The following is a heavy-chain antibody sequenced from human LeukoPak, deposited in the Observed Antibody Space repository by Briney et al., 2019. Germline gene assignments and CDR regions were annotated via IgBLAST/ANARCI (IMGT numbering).Heavy chain of an antibody. D-gene: IGHD5-12*01. V-gene: IGHV3-21*01. CDR2: ISSSSTYI. CDR3: ARGTSGWLPEY. CDR1: GFIFSSYS. Sequence: GGSLRLSCAASGFIFSSYSMNWVRQAPGKGLEWVSSISSSSTYIYYADSVKGRFTISRDNAKNSLYLQMDSLRAEDTAVYYCARGTSGWLPEYWGQGTLVTVSP. J-gene: IGHJ4*02.